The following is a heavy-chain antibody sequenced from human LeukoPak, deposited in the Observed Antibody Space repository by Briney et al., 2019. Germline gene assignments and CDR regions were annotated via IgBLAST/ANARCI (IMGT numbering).Heavy chain of an antibody. D-gene: IGHD1-1*01. CDR1: GFTFSSYS. V-gene: IGHV3-23*01. Sequence: PGGSLRLSCAASGFTFSSYSMNWVRQAPGKGLEWVSVISGVGGSTYYADSVKGRFTISRDNSKNSLYLQMNSLRAEDTAVYYCARPVQLERLDGFDIWGQGTKVTVSS. CDR2: ISGVGGST. CDR3: ARPVQLERLDGFDI. J-gene: IGHJ3*02.